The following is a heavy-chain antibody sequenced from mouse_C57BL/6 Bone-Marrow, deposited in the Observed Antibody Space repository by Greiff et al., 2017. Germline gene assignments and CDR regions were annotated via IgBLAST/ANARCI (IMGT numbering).Heavy chain of an antibody. D-gene: IGHD4-1*01. J-gene: IGHJ4*01. CDR1: GFSLTSYG. Sequence: QVQLQQSGPGLVQPSQCLSITCTVSGFSLTSYGVHWVRQSPGKGLEWLGVIWRGGSTDSNAAFMSILSITKDNSKSQLFYKKNSLQADDAAIHYCAKKGDWEKDAMDDWGQGTSVTVSS. CDR2: IWRGGST. CDR3: AKKGDWEKDAMDD. V-gene: IGHV2-5*01.